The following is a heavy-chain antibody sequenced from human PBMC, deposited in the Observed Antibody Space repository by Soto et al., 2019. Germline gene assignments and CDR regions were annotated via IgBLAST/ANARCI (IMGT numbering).Heavy chain of an antibody. V-gene: IGHV1-24*01. CDR2: FDPEDGET. Sequence: GASVKVSCKVSGYTLTELSMHWVRQAPGKGLEWMGGFDPEDGETIYAQKFQGRVTMTEDTSTGTAYMELSSLRSEDTAVYYCARALAAYDSGRTYFYCMDVWGKGTTVTVSS. CDR3: ARALAAYDSGRTYFYCMDV. D-gene: IGHD3-10*01. CDR1: GYTLTELS. J-gene: IGHJ6*03.